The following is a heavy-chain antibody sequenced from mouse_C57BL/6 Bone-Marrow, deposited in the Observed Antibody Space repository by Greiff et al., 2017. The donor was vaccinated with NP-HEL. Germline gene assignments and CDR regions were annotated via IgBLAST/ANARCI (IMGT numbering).Heavy chain of an antibody. CDR3: ARRTLYYSNYGWYFDV. CDR1: GYTFTSYG. J-gene: IGHJ1*03. CDR2: IYPRSGNT. V-gene: IGHV1-81*01. D-gene: IGHD2-5*01. Sequence: VKLQESGAELARPGASVKLSCKASGYTFTSYGISWVKQRTGQGLEWIGEIYPRSGNTYYNEKFKGKATLTADKSSSTAYMELRSLTSEDSAVYVCARRTLYYSNYGWYFDVWGTGTTVTVSS.